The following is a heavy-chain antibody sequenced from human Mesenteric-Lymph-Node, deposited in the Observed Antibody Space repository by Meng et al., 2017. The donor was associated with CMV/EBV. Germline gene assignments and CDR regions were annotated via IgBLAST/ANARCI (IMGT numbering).Heavy chain of an antibody. CDR1: EYSFTSNW. D-gene: IGHD4-23*01. Sequence: GEEVKSTGVALEISLKDSEYSFTSNWIGWVRQLPGKGLEWMGIIYPGASDTRYSPSLHGQVTISADKSISTDYLKWSSLKASDTSMYYCERKKCNSGGDYWGQGTLVTVSS. V-gene: IGHV5-51*03. CDR2: IYPGASDT. J-gene: IGHJ4*02. CDR3: ERKKCNSGGDY.